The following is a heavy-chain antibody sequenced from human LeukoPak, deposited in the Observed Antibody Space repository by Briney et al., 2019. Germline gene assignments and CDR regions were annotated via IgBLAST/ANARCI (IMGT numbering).Heavy chain of an antibody. D-gene: IGHD2-2*01. CDR1: GGSISYYY. Sequence: SETLSLTCTVSGGSISYYYWSWIRQPPGKGLEWIGYIYYSGSTNYNPSLKSRVTISLDTSKNQFSLKLSSVTAADTAVYYCASGGYCSSTGCYPNWFDPWGQGTLVTVSS. CDR2: IYYSGST. J-gene: IGHJ5*02. CDR3: ASGGYCSSTGCYPNWFDP. V-gene: IGHV4-59*01.